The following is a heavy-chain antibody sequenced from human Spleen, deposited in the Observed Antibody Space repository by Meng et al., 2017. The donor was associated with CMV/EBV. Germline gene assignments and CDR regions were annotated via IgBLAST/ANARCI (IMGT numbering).Heavy chain of an antibody. Sequence: GESLKISCAASGFNFNRYNMNWVRQAPGKGLEWVSVIYSGGSTYYADSVKGRFTISRDNSKNTLYLQMNSLRAEDTAVYYCARASGDYYYYGMDVWGQGTTVTVSS. J-gene: IGHJ6*02. V-gene: IGHV3-53*01. CDR3: ARASGDYYYYGMDV. CDR1: GFNFNRYN. CDR2: IYSGGST. D-gene: IGHD3-10*01.